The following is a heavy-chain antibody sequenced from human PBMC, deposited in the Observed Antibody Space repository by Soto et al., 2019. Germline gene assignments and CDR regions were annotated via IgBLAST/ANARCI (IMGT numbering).Heavy chain of an antibody. CDR1: AWGFRYYF. Sequence: VGSLRLSGAAAAWGFRYYFMIWIRQAPGKGLEWVSYIGPYGNSIYYADSVKGRFTISRDDAKKSLYLHMNSLRVEDTALYYCARDDYTYGLHWGQGSLVTGS. D-gene: IGHD3-3*01. V-gene: IGHV3-11*01. CDR3: ARDDYTYGLH. CDR2: IGPYGNSI. J-gene: IGHJ4*02.